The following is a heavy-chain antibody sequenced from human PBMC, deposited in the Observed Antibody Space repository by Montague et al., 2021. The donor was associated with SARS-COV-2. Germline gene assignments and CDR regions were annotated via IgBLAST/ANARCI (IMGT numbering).Heavy chain of an antibody. J-gene: IGHJ5*02. V-gene: IGHV4-34*01. D-gene: IGHD3-22*01. CDR1: GGSFSGYY. CDR2: MNHSGTT. Sequence: SETLSLTCAVSGGSFSGYYCYWIRLPPAPGKELVWEMNHSGTTNYYPSPYIRSPITVAPYMYKNSLYLSPVTAAATAVYYCACGPRITMLVVVITDMYFDPWGQGTLVTVSS. CDR3: ACGPRITMLVVVITDMYFDP.